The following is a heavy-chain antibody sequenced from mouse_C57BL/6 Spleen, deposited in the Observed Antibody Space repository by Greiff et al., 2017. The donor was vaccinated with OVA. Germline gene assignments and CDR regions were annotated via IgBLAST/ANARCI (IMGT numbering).Heavy chain of an antibody. J-gene: IGHJ4*01. D-gene: IGHD1-1*01. V-gene: IGHV14-3*01. CDR2: IDPANGNT. CDR3: ARGTTVVAGDMDY. CDR1: GFNIKNTF. Sequence: EVQLQESVAELVRPGASVKLSCTASGFNIKNTFMHWVKQRPEQGLEWIGRIDPANGNTKYAPKFKGKATITADTSSNTAYLQLSSLTSEDTAIYYCARGTTVVAGDMDYWGTGTSVTVSS.